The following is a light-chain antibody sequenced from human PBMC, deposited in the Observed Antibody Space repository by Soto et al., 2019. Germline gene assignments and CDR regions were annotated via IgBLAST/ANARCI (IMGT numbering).Light chain of an antibody. Sequence: QSALTQPASVSGSPGQSITISCTRTSSDVGTYNLVSWYHQHPGKAPKLMIYEGTKRPSGVSSRFSGSKSGNTGSLTISGLQAEDEADYYCCSYEGSYTWVFGGGTKLTVL. CDR3: CSYEGSYTWV. J-gene: IGLJ2*01. CDR2: EGT. CDR1: SSDVGTYNL. V-gene: IGLV2-23*01.